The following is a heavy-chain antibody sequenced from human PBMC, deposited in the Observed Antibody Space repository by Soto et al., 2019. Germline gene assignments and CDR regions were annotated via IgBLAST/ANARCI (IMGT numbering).Heavy chain of an antibody. J-gene: IGHJ4*02. CDR2: IYWDDDK. Sequence: QITLTESGPPLVKPTQTLTLTCTFSGFSLSTNGVGVGWIRQPPGKALEWLALIYWDDDKRLTPSLKSRLTVXKXXSKNQVVLTMTNMDPVDTGTYYCAHRGGTTYFFDYWGQGTLVTVSS. V-gene: IGHV2-5*02. CDR3: AHRGGTTYFFDY. D-gene: IGHD3-10*01. CDR1: GFSLSTNGVG.